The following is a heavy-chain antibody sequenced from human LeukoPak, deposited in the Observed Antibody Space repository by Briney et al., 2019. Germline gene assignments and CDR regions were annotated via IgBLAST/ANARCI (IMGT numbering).Heavy chain of an antibody. CDR3: ARDLAVPGSGSYPPFGP. CDR2: IIPIFGTA. D-gene: IGHD1-26*01. CDR1: GGTFSSYA. Sequence: SVKVSCKASGGTFSSYAISWVRQAPGQGLEWMGGIIPIFGTANYAQKFQGRVTITADESTSTAYMELSSLRSEDTAVYYCARDLAVPGSGSYPPFGPWGQGTLVTVSS. V-gene: IGHV1-69*13. J-gene: IGHJ5*02.